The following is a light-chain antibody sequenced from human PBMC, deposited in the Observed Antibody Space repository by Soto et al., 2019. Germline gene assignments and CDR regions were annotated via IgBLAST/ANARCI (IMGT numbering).Light chain of an antibody. J-gene: IGKJ4*01. CDR1: QSFLLSDGKTY. CDR3: MQSIQLPLT. V-gene: IGKV2D-29*01. Sequence: IGMTQPPLSLPVTPGQPASISCRSSQSFLLSDGKTYLYGYLRKPGQPPQLLIYEVSNRFSGVPDRFSGGGSGTDFTLRFSRVEAEDVGVYYCMQSIQLPLTFGGGTKVEIK. CDR2: EVS.